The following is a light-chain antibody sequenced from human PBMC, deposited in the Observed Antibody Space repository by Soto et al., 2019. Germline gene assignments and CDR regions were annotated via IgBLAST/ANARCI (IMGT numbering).Light chain of an antibody. CDR3: QEYDTYLWT. Sequence: DIQMTQSPSTLSASVGDRVTITCRASQSVSTWLAWYQQKPGKGPKLLLYKASTLGGGVPSRFSGSGSGTEFTLTISGLQPDDFATYYFQEYDTYLWTFGQGTKV. CDR1: QSVSTW. J-gene: IGKJ1*01. V-gene: IGKV1-5*03. CDR2: KAS.